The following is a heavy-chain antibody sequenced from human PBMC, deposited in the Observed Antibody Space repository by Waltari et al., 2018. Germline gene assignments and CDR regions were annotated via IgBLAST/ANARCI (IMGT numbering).Heavy chain of an antibody. Sequence: QVQLVESGGGVVQPGGSLRLSCAASGFTFTSYAVHWVRQAPGQGLELVAVSLDGNTYYYADSVKGRFTMSRDNSRKMVYLQMNSLRGEDTAVYYCARDYTGEGAFDIWGQGATVTVSS. J-gene: IGHJ3*02. D-gene: IGHD2-8*02. V-gene: IGHV3-30-3*01. CDR1: GFTFTSYA. CDR3: ARDYTGEGAFDI. CDR2: SLDGNTY.